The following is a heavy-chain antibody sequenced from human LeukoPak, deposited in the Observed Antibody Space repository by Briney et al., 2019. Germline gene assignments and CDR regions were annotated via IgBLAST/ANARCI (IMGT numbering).Heavy chain of an antibody. D-gene: IGHD3-22*01. CDR3: AKSTLIVVITLFDY. CDR1: GFTFSSYA. V-gene: IGHV3-30*04. CDR2: ISYDGSNK. Sequence: PGGSLRLSCAASGFTFSSYAMHWVRQAPGKGLEWVAVISYDGSNKYYADSVKGRFTISRDNSKNTLYLQMNSLRAEDTAVYYCAKSTLIVVITLFDYWGQGTLVTVSS. J-gene: IGHJ4*02.